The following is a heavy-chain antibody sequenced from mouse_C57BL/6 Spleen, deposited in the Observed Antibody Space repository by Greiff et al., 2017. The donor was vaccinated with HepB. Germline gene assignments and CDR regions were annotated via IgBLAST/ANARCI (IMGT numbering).Heavy chain of an antibody. V-gene: IGHV1-54*01. CDR3: ARHYGSSPWYFDY. D-gene: IGHD1-1*01. J-gene: IGHJ2*01. CDR1: GYAFTNYL. Sequence: QVQLQQSGAELVRPGTSVKVSCKASGYAFTNYLIEWVKQRPGQGLEWIGVINPGSGGTNYNEKFKGKATLTADKSSSTAYMQLSSLTSEDSAVYFCARHYGSSPWYFDYWGQGTTLTVSS. CDR2: INPGSGGT.